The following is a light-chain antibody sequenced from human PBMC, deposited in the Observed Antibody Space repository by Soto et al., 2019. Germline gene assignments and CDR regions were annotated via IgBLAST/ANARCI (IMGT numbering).Light chain of an antibody. V-gene: IGKV3-20*01. CDR2: GAS. CDR1: QSVSSSY. Sequence: EIVLTQSPGTLSLSPGERATLSCRASQSVSSSYLAWYQQKPGQTPRLLFYGASSRATGIPDRFSGSGSGTEFTLNISRLEPEDFAVYYCHQYGSSPFTFGPGTKVDIK. J-gene: IGKJ3*01. CDR3: HQYGSSPFT.